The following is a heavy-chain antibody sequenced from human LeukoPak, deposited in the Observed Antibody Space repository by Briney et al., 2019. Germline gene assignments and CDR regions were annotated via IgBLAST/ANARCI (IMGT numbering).Heavy chain of an antibody. J-gene: IGHJ4*02. CDR1: GGSLSGYY. V-gene: IGHV4-34*01. CDR2: INHSVRT. Sequence: HSETLSPTCAVYGGSLSGYYWGWVRQPPGRGGEWVGEINHSVRTTYNTPLKSLATISVDTSKNQFSLKLSSVTAADTAVYYCARGSPGDGSGSYYPYYFDYWGQGTLVTVSS. D-gene: IGHD3-10*01. CDR3: ARGSPGDGSGSYYPYYFDY.